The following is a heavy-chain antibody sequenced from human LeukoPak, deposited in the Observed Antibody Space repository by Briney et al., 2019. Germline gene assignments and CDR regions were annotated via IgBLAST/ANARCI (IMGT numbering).Heavy chain of an antibody. D-gene: IGHD6-13*01. CDR1: GYSFTSLD. V-gene: IGHV1-18*01. CDR3: ARDPVLGQQLDY. CDR2: ISAYNGNT. Sequence: ASVKVSCKTSGYSFTSLDISWVRQAPGQGLEWMGWISAYNGNTNYAQKLQGRVTMTTDTSTSTAYMELRSLRSDDTAVYYCARDPVLGQQLDYWGQGTLVTVSS. J-gene: IGHJ4*02.